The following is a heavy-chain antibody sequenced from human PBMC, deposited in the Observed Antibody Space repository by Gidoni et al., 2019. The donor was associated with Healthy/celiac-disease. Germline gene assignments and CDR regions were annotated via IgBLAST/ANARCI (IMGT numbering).Heavy chain of an antibody. V-gene: IGHV3-74*01. CDR2: INSDGSST. CDR3: ARGDQWWFDP. D-gene: IGHD6-19*01. Sequence: EVQLVESGGGLVQTGGSLRLSCPASGFTFSSYWMAWVRQAPGKGLVGVSRINSDGSSTSYAESVKGRFTISRDNAKNTLYLQMNSLRAEDTAVYYCARGDQWWFDPWGQGTLVTVSS. CDR1: GFTFSSYW. J-gene: IGHJ5*01.